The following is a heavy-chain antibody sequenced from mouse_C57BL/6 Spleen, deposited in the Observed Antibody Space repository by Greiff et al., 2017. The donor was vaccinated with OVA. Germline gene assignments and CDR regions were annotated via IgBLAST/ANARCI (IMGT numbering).Heavy chain of an antibody. CDR2: ISYDGSN. V-gene: IGHV3-6*01. Sequence: ESGPGLVKPSQSLSLTCSVTGYSITSGYYWNWIRQFPGNKLEWMGYISYDGSNNYNPSLKNRISITRDTSKNQFFLKLNSVTTEDTATYYCASEWSTGYYFDYWGQGTTLTVSS. CDR3: ASEWSTGYYFDY. D-gene: IGHD1-1*01. CDR1: GYSITSGYY. J-gene: IGHJ2*01.